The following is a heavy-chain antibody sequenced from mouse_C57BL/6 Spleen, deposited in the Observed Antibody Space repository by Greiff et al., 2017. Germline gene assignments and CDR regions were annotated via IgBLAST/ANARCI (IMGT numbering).Heavy chain of an antibody. CDR1: GYSITSGYY. CDR2: ISYDGSN. CDR3: ARGAELAWFAY. J-gene: IGHJ3*01. Sequence: ESGPGLVKPSQSLSLTCSVTGYSITSGYYWNWIRQFPGNKLEWMGYISYDGSNNYNPSLKNRISITRDTSKNQFFLKLNSVPTEDTATYYCARGAELAWFAYWGQGTLVTVSA. V-gene: IGHV3-6*01. D-gene: IGHD4-1*01.